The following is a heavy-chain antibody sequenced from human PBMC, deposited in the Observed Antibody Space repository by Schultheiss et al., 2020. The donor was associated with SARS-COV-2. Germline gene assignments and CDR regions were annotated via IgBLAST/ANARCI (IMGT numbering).Heavy chain of an antibody. J-gene: IGHJ2*01. V-gene: IGHV3-7*03. CDR2: IKQDGSEK. CDR3: AREGTGDQDWYFDL. Sequence: GGSLRLSFAASGFTFDDYGMSWVRQAPGKGLEWVANIKQDGSEKYYVDSVKGRFTISRDNAKNSLYLQMNSLRAEDTAVYYCAREGTGDQDWYFDLWGRGTLVTVSS. CDR1: GFTFDDYG. D-gene: IGHD7-27*01.